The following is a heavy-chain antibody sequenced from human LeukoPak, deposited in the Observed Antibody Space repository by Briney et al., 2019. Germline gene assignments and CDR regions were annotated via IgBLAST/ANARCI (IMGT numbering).Heavy chain of an antibody. J-gene: IGHJ4*02. Sequence: GGSLRLSCAASGFTFSSYWMSWVRQAPGKGLEWVANIKQDGSEKYYVDSVKGRFTISRDNAKNSLYLQMNSLRAEDTAVYYCARVQGIEDFWSGYHEYYFDYWGQGTLVTVSS. CDR3: ARVQGIEDFWSGYHEYYFDY. CDR2: IKQDGSEK. V-gene: IGHV3-7*01. CDR1: GFTFSSYW. D-gene: IGHD3-3*01.